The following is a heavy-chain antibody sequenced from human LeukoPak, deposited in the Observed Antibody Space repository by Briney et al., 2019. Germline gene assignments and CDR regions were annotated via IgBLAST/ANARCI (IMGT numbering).Heavy chain of an antibody. Sequence: SGTLSLTCAVSGGSISDLKWWSWVRQSPGKGLEWIGEIFHSGSTNYNPSLKSRVTISVDKSKNQFSPKLSSVTAADTAVYFCARRDAIIKFGGAVPRSGYFAYWGQGTLVTVSA. J-gene: IGHJ4*02. CDR1: GGSISDLKW. CDR3: ARRDAIIKFGGAVPRSGYFAY. V-gene: IGHV4-4*02. CDR2: IFHSGST. D-gene: IGHD3-16*01.